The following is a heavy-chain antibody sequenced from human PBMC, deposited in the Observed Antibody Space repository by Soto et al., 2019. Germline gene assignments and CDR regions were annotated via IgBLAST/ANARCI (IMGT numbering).Heavy chain of an antibody. CDR1: GYTFTSYG. J-gene: IGHJ4*02. CDR3: ARRPGLVWFGELSV. V-gene: IGHV1-18*01. CDR2: ISAYNGNT. Sequence: QVQLVQSGAEVKKPGASVKVSCKASGYTFTSYGISWVRQAPGQGLEWIGWISAYNGNTNYAQKRQGRVTMTTDTTTRTAYMEQMSLRSDDAAVYYCARRPGLVWFGELSVWGQGPLVTVSS. D-gene: IGHD3-10*01.